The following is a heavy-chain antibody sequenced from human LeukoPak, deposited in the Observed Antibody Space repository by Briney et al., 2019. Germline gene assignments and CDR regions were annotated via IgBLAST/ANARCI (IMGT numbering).Heavy chain of an antibody. CDR2: ISGSGGST. D-gene: IGHD2-2*01. CDR1: GFTFSSYA. CDR3: ARDPGNCTGTNCYYYYYGMDV. J-gene: IGHJ6*02. V-gene: IGHV3-23*01. Sequence: GGSLRLSCAASGFTFSSYAMSWVRQAPGKGLEWVSAISGSGGSTYYADSVKGRFTISRDNSKNTLYLQMNSLRAEDTAVYYCARDPGNCTGTNCYYYYYGMDVWGQGTTVTVSS.